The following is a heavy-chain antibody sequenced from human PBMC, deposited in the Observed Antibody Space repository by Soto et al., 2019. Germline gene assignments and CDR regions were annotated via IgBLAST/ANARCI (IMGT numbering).Heavy chain of an antibody. D-gene: IGHD2-15*01. Sequence: PSETLSLTCTVSGAPITINYWSWIRQAPGKGLEWIGYIYYSGSTTYNPSLKSRVTMSADTSKDQFSLKLNSVTAADTAVYYCGRDASGPYDHWDPEILVTVSS. CDR3: GRDASGPYDH. CDR2: IYYSGST. CDR1: GAPITINY. V-gene: IGHV4-59*01. J-gene: IGHJ4*01.